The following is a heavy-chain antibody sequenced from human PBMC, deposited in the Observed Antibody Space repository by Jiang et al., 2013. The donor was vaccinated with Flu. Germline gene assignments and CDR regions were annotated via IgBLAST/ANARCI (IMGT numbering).Heavy chain of an antibody. Sequence: VQLVESGGVVVQPGGSLRLSCAASGFTFDDYAMHWVRQAPGKGLEWVSLISWDGGSTYYADSVKGRFTISRDSSKNSLYLQMNSLRAEDTALYYCAKGAEYYDFWSGYFTIDYWGQGTLVTVSS. CDR2: ISWDGGST. J-gene: IGHJ4*02. D-gene: IGHD3-3*01. V-gene: IGHV3-43D*03. CDR1: GFTFDDYA. CDR3: AKGAEYYDFWSGYFTIDY.